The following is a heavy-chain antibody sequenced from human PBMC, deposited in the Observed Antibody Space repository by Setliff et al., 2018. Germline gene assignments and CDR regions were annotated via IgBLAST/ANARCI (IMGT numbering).Heavy chain of an antibody. D-gene: IGHD5-12*01. CDR3: TRARDIAPTYYYMDV. V-gene: IGHV3-20*04. CDR1: GFNFDEHV. Sequence: GGSLRLSCAASGFNFDEHVMSWVRQAPGKGLEWVSGINSNGGSPGYADSVKGRFTISRDNSKNSLYLHMNSLRAEDTAVYYCTRARDIAPTYYYMDVWGKGTTVTVSS. J-gene: IGHJ6*03. CDR2: INSNGGSP.